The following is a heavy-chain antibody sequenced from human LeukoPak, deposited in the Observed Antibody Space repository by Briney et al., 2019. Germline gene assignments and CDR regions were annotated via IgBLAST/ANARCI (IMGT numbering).Heavy chain of an antibody. V-gene: IGHV1-8*01. D-gene: IGHD3-9*01. CDR2: MNPNSGNT. CDR1: GDTFTSYD. J-gene: IGHJ6*02. CDR3: ASPGGSLWYDILTGSSGMDV. Sequence: ASVKVSCKASGDTFTSYDINCVRQAPGRGLERMGWMNPNSGNTGYAQKFWGRVTMTRNTSISTAYMEQSSLRSEDTAVYYCASPGGSLWYDILTGSSGMDVWGQGTTVTVSS.